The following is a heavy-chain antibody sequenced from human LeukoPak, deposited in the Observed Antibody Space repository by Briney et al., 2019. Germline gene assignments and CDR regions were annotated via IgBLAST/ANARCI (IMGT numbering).Heavy chain of an antibody. J-gene: IGHJ6*03. CDR3: ARVRWLNAYYHYYYMDV. D-gene: IGHD3-22*01. Sequence: SETLSLTCTASGDSIKSYYWSWIRQPPGKGLEWIGYIYDSGSTNYNPSLKSRVTISLDTAKDQFSLRLSSVTAADTALYYCARVRWLNAYYHYYYMDVWGKGTTVTVSS. CDR1: GDSIKSYY. V-gene: IGHV4-59*01. CDR2: IYDSGST.